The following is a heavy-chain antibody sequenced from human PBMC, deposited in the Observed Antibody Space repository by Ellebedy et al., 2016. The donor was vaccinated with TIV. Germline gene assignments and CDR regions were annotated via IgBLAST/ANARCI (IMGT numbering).Heavy chain of an antibody. CDR3: AKDWGAFDI. CDR1: GFTFDDYA. J-gene: IGHJ3*02. CDR2: ISWNSGSI. D-gene: IGHD3-16*01. Sequence: SLKISXTASGFTFDDYAMHWVRQAPGKGLEWVSGISWNSGSIGYADSVKGQFTISRDNAKNSLYLQMNSLRAEDTALYYCAKDWGAFDIWGQGTMVTVSS. V-gene: IGHV3-9*01.